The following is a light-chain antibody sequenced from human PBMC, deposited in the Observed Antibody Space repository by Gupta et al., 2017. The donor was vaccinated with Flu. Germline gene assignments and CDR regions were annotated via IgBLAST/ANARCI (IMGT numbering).Light chain of an antibody. Sequence: SGELTQPPSVSVSPGQTADITCSGDKLGDKYACWYQQRPGQSPVLVIYQDNKRPSGIPERFSGSNSGNTATLTISGTQAMDEAEYYCQAWDNTYVVFGGGTKLTVL. J-gene: IGLJ2*01. V-gene: IGLV3-1*01. CDR1: KLGDKY. CDR3: QAWDNTYVV. CDR2: QDN.